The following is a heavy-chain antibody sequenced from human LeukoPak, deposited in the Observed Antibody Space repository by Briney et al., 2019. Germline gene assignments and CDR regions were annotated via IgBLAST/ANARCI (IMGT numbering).Heavy chain of an antibody. CDR1: GFTFSDYY. V-gene: IGHV3-11*01. D-gene: IGHD3-22*01. CDR2: ISSSGSTI. CDR3: ARGGFYDTKAFDY. J-gene: IGHJ4*02. Sequence: MTGGSLRLSCAASGFTFSDYYMSWIRQAPGKGLEWVSYISSSGSTIYYADSVKGRFTISRDNAKNSLYLQMNSLRAEDTAVYYCARGGFYDTKAFDYWGQGTLVTVSS.